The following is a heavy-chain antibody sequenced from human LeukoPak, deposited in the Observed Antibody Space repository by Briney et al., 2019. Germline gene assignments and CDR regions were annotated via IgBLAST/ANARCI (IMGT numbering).Heavy chain of an antibody. Sequence: SETLSLTCAVYGGSFSGYYWYWIRQPPGKGLEWIGEINHSGSTNYNPSLKSRVTISVDTSKNQFSLKLSSVTAADTDVYYCARGRLGYYGSGSYHKGIDPWGQGTLVTVSS. V-gene: IGHV4-34*01. CDR2: INHSGST. J-gene: IGHJ5*02. CDR3: ARGRLGYYGSGSYHKGIDP. CDR1: GGSFSGYY. D-gene: IGHD3-10*01.